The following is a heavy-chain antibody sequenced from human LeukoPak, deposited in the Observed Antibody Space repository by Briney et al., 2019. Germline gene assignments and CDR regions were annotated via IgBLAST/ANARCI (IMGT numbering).Heavy chain of an antibody. V-gene: IGHV3-7*01. CDR2: IKPDGGEK. D-gene: IGHD2-15*01. J-gene: IGHJ6*02. CDR1: GFSFRTYW. Sequence: PGGSLRLSCEDPGFSFRTYWMSWVRQAPGKGLEWVANIKPDGGEKYYVDSVKGRFTISRDNAKNSLYLQMNSLRAEDTAVYYCAREWGYGCGGVCFSGIQAYYGMDVWGQGTTVTVSS. CDR3: AREWGYGCGGVCFSGIQAYYGMDV.